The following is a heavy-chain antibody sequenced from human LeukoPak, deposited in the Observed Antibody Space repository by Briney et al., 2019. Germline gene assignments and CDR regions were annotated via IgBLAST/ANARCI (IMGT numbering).Heavy chain of an antibody. V-gene: IGHV1-18*01. Sequence: ASVKVSCKASGYTFTSYGISWVRQAPGQGLEWMGWISAYNGNTNYAQKLQGKVTMTTDTATSTAYMELRSLRSDDTAVYYCARGGSVVVPAAPDCWGQGTLVTVSS. D-gene: IGHD2-2*01. CDR3: ARGGSVVVPAAPDC. CDR2: ISAYNGNT. CDR1: GYTFTSYG. J-gene: IGHJ4*02.